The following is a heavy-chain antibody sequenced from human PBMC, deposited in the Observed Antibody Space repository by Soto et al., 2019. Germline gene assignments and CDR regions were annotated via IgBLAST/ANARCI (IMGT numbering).Heavy chain of an antibody. CDR1: GGSIISSSYY. J-gene: IGHJ4*02. CDR3: ARDHPHSYGVYYFDY. Sequence: SETLSLTCTVSGGSIISSSYYWGLIRQPPGKGLEWIGSIYYSGSTYYNPSLKSRVTISVDTSKNQFSLKLSSVTAADTAVYYCARDHPHSYGVYYFDYWGQGTPVTVSS. D-gene: IGHD5-18*01. CDR2: IYYSGST. V-gene: IGHV4-39*02.